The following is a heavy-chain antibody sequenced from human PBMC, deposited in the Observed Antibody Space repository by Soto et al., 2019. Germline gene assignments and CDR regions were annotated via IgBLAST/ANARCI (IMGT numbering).Heavy chain of an antibody. J-gene: IGHJ4*02. Sequence: LSLTCTVSGGSIYRSGYYWGWIRQPPGRGLEWIGNIDYNGVTYSNPSLKSRVTISRDTSKNQFSLKLTSVTAADTALYYCGKVLVGATGHTDSDSWGPGTLVTVS. CDR2: IDYNGVT. CDR3: GKVLVGATGHTDSDS. D-gene: IGHD2-15*01. CDR1: GGSIYRSGYY. V-gene: IGHV4-39*01.